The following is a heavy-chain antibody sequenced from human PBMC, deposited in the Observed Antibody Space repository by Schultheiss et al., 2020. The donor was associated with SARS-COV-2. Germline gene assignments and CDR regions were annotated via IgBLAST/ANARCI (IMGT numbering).Heavy chain of an antibody. D-gene: IGHD2-15*01. J-gene: IGHJ6*03. CDR3: ARGVAVAYYYYYYMDV. CDR1: GGSFSGYY. Sequence: SQTLSLTCAVYGGSFSGYYWGWIRQPPGKGLEWIGSIYYSGSTYYNPSLKSRVTISLDTSKNQFSLKLSSVTAADTAVYYCARGVAVAYYYYYYMDVWGKGTTVTVSS. CDR2: IYYSGST. V-gene: IGHV4-34*01.